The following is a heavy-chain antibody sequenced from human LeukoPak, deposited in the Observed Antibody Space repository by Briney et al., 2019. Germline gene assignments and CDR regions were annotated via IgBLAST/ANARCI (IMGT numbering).Heavy chain of an antibody. Sequence: SETLSLTCTVSGGSITTYYWSWIRQPAGKGLEWIGRISTSGRTNYNPSLKSRVTISVDTSKNHFSLKLTSVTAADTAVYYCARPDFDEMASHPYDLWGRGTLVTVSS. V-gene: IGHV4-4*07. CDR1: GGSITTYY. D-gene: IGHD5-24*01. CDR3: ARPDFDEMASHPYDL. J-gene: IGHJ2*01. CDR2: ISTSGRT.